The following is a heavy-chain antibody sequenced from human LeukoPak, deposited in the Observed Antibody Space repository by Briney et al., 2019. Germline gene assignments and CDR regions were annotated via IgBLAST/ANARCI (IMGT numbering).Heavy chain of an antibody. V-gene: IGHV3-7*03. CDR3: ARDQTSDSYDYVWGSYRFPYYYYYGMDV. D-gene: IGHD3-16*02. CDR2: IKQDGSEK. CDR1: GFTFSSCS. Sequence: HPGGSLRLSCAASGFTFSSCSVSCVPQAPGRGLEGVANIKQDGSEKLHGDSVKGRFTISRENAKNSLYLQMNSLRAEDTAVYYCARDQTSDSYDYVWGSYRFPYYYYYGMDVWGKGTTVTVSS. J-gene: IGHJ6*04.